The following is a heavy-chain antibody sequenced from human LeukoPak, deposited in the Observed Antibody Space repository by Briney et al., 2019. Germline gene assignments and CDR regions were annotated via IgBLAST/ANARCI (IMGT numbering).Heavy chain of an antibody. D-gene: IGHD3-16*02. V-gene: IGHV4-30-4*08. Sequence: SETLSLTCTVSGGSISSGDYYWSWIRQPPGKGLEWIGYIYYSGSTYYNPSLKSRVTISVDTSKNQFSLKLSSVTAADTAVYYCAREGIVVNWFDPWGQGTLVTVSS. CDR1: GGSISSGDYY. J-gene: IGHJ5*02. CDR2: IYYSGST. CDR3: AREGIVVNWFDP.